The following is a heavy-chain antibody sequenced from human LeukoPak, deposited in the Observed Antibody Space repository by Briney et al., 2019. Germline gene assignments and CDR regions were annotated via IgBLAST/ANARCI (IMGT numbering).Heavy chain of an antibody. CDR3: AAGCSSTSCYWYYYTDV. CDR1: GGSFSGYY. V-gene: IGHV4-34*01. J-gene: IGHJ6*03. D-gene: IGHD2-2*01. CDR2: INQSGST. Sequence: PSETLSLTCAVYGGSFSGYYWSWIRQPPGKGPEWIGEINQSGSTNYNPSLKSRVTISVDTSKKQFSLKLSPVTAADTVVYYCAAGCSSTSCYWYYYTDVWGKGTTVTVSS.